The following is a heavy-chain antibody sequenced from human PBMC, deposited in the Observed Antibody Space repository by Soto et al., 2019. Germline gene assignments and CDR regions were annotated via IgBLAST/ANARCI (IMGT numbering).Heavy chain of an antibody. CDR3: ARDRTAPEADGKGVTGFDT. Sequence: SVKVSCKASGGTFSSYAISWVRQAPGQGLEWMGGIIPIFGTANYAQKFQGRVTITADESTSTAYMELSSLRSEDTAVYYCARDRTAPEADGKGVTGFDTWGQGTLVTVSS. D-gene: IGHD1-1*01. V-gene: IGHV1-69*13. CDR2: IIPIFGTA. J-gene: IGHJ5*02. CDR1: GGTFSSYA.